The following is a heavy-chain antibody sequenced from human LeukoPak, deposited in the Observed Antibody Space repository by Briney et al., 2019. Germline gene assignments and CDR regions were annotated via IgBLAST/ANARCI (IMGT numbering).Heavy chain of an antibody. CDR2: IYYSGST. CDR1: GGSISSYY. Sequence: SETLSLTCTVSGGSISSYYWSWVRRPPGKGLEWIGCIYYSGSTNYNPSLKSRVTISVDTSKNQFSLKLSSVTAADTAVYYCARGGPNYYDSSGYYYDPFDYWGQGTLVTVSS. CDR3: ARGGPNYYDSSGYYYDPFDY. J-gene: IGHJ4*02. D-gene: IGHD3-22*01. V-gene: IGHV4-59*01.